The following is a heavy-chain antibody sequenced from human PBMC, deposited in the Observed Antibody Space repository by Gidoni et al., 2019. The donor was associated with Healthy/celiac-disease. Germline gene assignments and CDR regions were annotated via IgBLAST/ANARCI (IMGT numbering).Heavy chain of an antibody. D-gene: IGHD3-10*01. V-gene: IGHV1-69*01. Sequence: QVQLVQSGAEVKKPGATGEVSCKASGGTFSRYAISWVRQAPGQGFAWMGGIIPIFGTANYAQKFQCRVTMTADESTSTAYMELSSLRSEDTAVYHCARAAYYYGSGSYLDYWGQGTLVTVSS. J-gene: IGHJ4*02. CDR1: GGTFSRYA. CDR3: ARAAYYYGSGSYLDY. CDR2: IIPIFGTA.